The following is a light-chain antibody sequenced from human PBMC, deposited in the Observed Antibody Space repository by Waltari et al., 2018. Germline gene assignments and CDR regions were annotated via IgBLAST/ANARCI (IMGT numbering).Light chain of an antibody. CDR3: SSRNGRANQVV. Sequence: SSELTQDPGVSVALGQTIRFTCQGDSLRTSYASWYQLKPGQAPVLVSYGKDKRPSGIPDRISGYSSGTTSSLTITGAQAEDEADYYCSSRNGRANQVVFAGGTKVTVL. CDR1: SLRTSY. CDR2: GKD. V-gene: IGLV3-19*01. J-gene: IGLJ3*02.